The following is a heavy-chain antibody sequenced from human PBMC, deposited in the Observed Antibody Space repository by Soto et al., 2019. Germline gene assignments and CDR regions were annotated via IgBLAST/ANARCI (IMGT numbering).Heavy chain of an antibody. D-gene: IGHD6-6*01. CDR3: ARTPSSSGDPYYFDY. CDR2: INSDGSST. CDR1: GFTFSSYW. Sequence: PGGSLRLSCAASGFTFSSYWMHWVRQAPGKGLVWVSRINSDGSSTSYADSVKGRFTISRDNSKNTLYLQMNSLRAEDTAVYYCARTPSSSGDPYYFDYWGQGTLVTVS. J-gene: IGHJ4*02. V-gene: IGHV3-74*01.